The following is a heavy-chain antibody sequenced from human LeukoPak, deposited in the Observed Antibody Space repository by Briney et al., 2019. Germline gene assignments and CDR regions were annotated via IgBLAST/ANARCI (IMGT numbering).Heavy chain of an antibody. Sequence: GGSLRLSCAASGFTVSSNYMSWVRQAPGKGLEWVSVIYSGGSTYYADSVKGRFTISRDNSKNTLYLQMNSLRAEDTAVYYCARGQTTVTPLDYWGQGTLVTVSS. CDR1: GFTVSSNY. J-gene: IGHJ4*02. D-gene: IGHD4-17*01. CDR3: ARGQTTVTPLDY. V-gene: IGHV3-53*01. CDR2: IYSGGST.